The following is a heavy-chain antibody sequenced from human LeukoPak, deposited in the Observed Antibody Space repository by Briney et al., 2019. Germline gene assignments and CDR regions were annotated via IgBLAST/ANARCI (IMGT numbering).Heavy chain of an antibody. J-gene: IGHJ6*03. CDR2: VKQDGSDK. CDR3: TSRVFSGYANSDYYMDV. Sequence: GGSLRLSCAASGFTFSSYWMSWVRQAPGKGLEWVANVKQDGSDKFYVDSVKGRFTISRDNAKNSLYLQMNSLKTEDTAVYYCTSRVFSGYANSDYYMDVWGKGTTVTVSS. D-gene: IGHD5-12*01. CDR1: GFTFSSYW. V-gene: IGHV3-7*03.